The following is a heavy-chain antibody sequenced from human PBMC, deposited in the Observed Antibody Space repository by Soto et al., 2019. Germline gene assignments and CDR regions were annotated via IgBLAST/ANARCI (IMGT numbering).Heavy chain of an antibody. D-gene: IGHD3-3*01. V-gene: IGHV3-30-3*01. CDR2: ISYDGSNK. CDR3: ARDGPTIFGVVIRYYYYGMDV. Sequence: QVQLVESGGGVVQPGRSLRLSCAASGFTFSSYAMHWVRQAPGKGLEWVAVISYDGSNKYYADSVKGRFTISRDNSKXXLXLXXNSLRAEDTAVYYCARDGPTIFGVVIRYYYYGMDVWGQGTTVTVSS. CDR1: GFTFSSYA. J-gene: IGHJ6*02.